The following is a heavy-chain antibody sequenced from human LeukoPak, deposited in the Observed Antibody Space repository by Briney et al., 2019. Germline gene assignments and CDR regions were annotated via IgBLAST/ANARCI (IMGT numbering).Heavy chain of an antibody. CDR1: GYTFTSYY. CDR2: INPSGGST. V-gene: IGHV1-46*01. Sequence: ASVKVSCKASGYTFTSYYIHWVRQAPGQGLEWMGIINPSGGSTSYAQKFQGRVTMTRDTSTSTVYMELSSLRSEDTAVYYCARAEYDFDWLLSKYCFDYWGQGTLVTVSS. CDR3: ARAEYDFDWLLSKYCFDY. J-gene: IGHJ4*02. D-gene: IGHD3-9*01.